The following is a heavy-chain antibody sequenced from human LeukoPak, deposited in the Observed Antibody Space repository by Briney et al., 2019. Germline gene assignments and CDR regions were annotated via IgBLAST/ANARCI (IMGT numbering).Heavy chain of an antibody. Sequence: PSETLSLTCTVSGGSISSGGYYWSWIRQHPGKGLEWIGYIYYSGSTYYNPSLKSRVTISVDTSKNQFSLKLSSVTAADTAVYYCARAEGSGRPNWFDPWGQGTLVTVSS. CDR1: GGSISSGGYY. D-gene: IGHD3-10*01. CDR3: ARAEGSGRPNWFDP. CDR2: IYYSGST. V-gene: IGHV4-31*03. J-gene: IGHJ5*02.